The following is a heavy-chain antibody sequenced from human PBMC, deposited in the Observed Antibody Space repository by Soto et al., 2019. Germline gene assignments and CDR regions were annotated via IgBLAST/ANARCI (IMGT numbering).Heavy chain of an antibody. J-gene: IGHJ3*02. V-gene: IGHV3-23*01. D-gene: IGHD2-21*02. CDR2: ISGSGGST. CDR3: AKDLYGGNSDWGGAFDI. Sequence: EVQLLESGGGLVQPGGSLRLSCAASGFTFSSYAMSWVRQAPGKGLEWVSAISGSGGSTYYADSVKGRFTISRDNPKNALHLQMNSLKAEDTAVYYCAKDLYGGNSDWGGAFDIWGQGTMVTVSS. CDR1: GFTFSSYA.